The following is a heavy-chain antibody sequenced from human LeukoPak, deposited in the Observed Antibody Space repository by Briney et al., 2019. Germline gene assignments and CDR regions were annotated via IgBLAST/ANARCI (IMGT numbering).Heavy chain of an antibody. Sequence: GGSLRLSCAASGFTFSRYAMSWVRQAPGKGLEWVSGISASGESTYYADSVKGRLTISRDNSKNSLNLQMNSLRAEDTAVYYCARESDYGETTYGMDVWGQGTTVTVSS. CDR1: GFTFSRYA. CDR2: ISASGEST. D-gene: IGHD4-17*01. CDR3: ARESDYGETTYGMDV. J-gene: IGHJ6*02. V-gene: IGHV3-23*01.